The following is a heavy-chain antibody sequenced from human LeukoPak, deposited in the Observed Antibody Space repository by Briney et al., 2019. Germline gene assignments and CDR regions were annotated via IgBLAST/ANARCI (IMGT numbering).Heavy chain of an antibody. CDR1: GGSISSGDYC. Sequence: PSETLSLTCTVSGGSISSGDYCWSWIRQPPGKGLEWIGYIYYSGSTYYNPSLKSRVTISVDTSKNQFSLKLSSVTAADTAVYYCARKRQPAAPFDYWGQGTLVTVSS. J-gene: IGHJ4*02. D-gene: IGHD2-2*01. V-gene: IGHV4-30-4*01. CDR2: IYYSGST. CDR3: ARKRQPAAPFDY.